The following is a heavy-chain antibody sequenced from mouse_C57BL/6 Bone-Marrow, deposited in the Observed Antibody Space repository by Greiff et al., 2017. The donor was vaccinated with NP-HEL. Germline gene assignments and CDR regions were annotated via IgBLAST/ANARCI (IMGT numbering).Heavy chain of an antibody. J-gene: IGHJ4*01. CDR3: ARGGWLRRGYYYAMDY. D-gene: IGHD2-2*01. CDR1: GFTFSSYA. Sequence: EVKLMESGGGLVKPGGSLKLSCAASGFTFSSYAMSWVRQTPEKRLEWVATISDGGSYTYYPDNVKGRFTISRDNAKNNLYLQMSHLKSEDTAMYYCARGGWLRRGYYYAMDYWGQGTSVTVSS. V-gene: IGHV5-4*03. CDR2: ISDGGSYT.